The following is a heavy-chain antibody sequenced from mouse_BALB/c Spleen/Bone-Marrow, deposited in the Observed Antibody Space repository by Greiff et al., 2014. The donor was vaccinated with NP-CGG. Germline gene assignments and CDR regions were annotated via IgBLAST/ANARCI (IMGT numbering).Heavy chain of an antibody. Sequence: LVESGPELVKPGASVKMSCKASGYTFTSYYIHWVKQRPGQGLEWIGWIYPGDGSTKYNEKFKGKTTLTADKSSSTAYMLLSSLTSEDSAIYFCARQGGPYYFDYWGQGTTLTVSS. CDR1: GYTFTSYY. D-gene: IGHD3-3*01. V-gene: IGHV1S56*01. CDR2: IYPGDGST. J-gene: IGHJ2*01. CDR3: ARQGGPYYFDY.